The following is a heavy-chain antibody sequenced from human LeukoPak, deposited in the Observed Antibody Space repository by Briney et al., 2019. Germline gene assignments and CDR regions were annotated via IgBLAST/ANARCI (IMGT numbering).Heavy chain of an antibody. J-gene: IGHJ5*02. Sequence: ASVKLSRTVSGYTLTVISMHWVRQAPGKGLEWMGGFDPEDGETIYTQKFQGRVTMTEDTSTDTAYMELSSLRSEDTAVYYCATVETGNCFDPWGQGTLVTVSS. CDR1: GYTLTVIS. CDR2: FDPEDGET. V-gene: IGHV1-24*01. CDR3: ATVETGNCFDP. D-gene: IGHD5-24*01.